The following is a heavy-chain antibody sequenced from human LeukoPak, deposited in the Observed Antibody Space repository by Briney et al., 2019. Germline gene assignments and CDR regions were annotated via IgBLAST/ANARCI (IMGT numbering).Heavy chain of an antibody. CDR1: GGSIRGSNW. J-gene: IGHJ4*02. Sequence: SETLSLTCTVSGGSIRGSNWWAWVRQSPGKDLEWIGQVYHGGSTYYDPSLESRVTISVDKSKNQFSVEVKSVTAADTAVYYCARAQNYYDSSGYKGAFDYWGQGILVTVSS. D-gene: IGHD3-22*01. CDR3: ARAQNYYDSSGYKGAFDY. V-gene: IGHV4-4*02. CDR2: VYHGGST.